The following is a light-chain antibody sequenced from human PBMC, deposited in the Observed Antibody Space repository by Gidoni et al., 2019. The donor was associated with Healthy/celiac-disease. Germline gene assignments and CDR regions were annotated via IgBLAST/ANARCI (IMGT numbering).Light chain of an antibody. V-gene: IGLV2-8*01. CDR1: SSDVCGYDY. CDR3: ASFAGNNIFV. Sequence: QSALTPPPSASGSPGPSVTISCTGTSSDVCGYDYVSWYQQHPGKAPKLVIYEVNKRPSGVPDRFSASKSGNTASLTVSGLRADDEAHYYCASFAGNNIFVLGGGTRLTVL. J-gene: IGLJ2*01. CDR2: EVN.